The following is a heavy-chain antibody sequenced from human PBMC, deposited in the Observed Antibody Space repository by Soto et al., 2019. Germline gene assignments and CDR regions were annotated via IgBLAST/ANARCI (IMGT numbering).Heavy chain of an antibody. V-gene: IGHV3-33*01. D-gene: IGHD2-2*01. CDR3: AREHGSSTSCYLAQQ. J-gene: IGHJ1*01. Sequence: QVQLVESGGGVVQPGRSLRLSCAASGFTFSSYGMHWVRQAPGKGLEWVAVIWYDGSNRYYADSVKGRFTISRDNSKNTLDWQMNSLRAEDTAVDYSAREHGSSTSCYLAQQWGKGTLVTVSA. CDR2: IWYDGSNR. CDR1: GFTFSSYG.